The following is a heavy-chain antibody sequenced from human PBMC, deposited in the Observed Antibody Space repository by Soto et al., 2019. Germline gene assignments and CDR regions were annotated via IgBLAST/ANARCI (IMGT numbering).Heavy chain of an antibody. Sequence: QVQLVQSGAEVKKPGSSVKVSCKASGGTFSSYAISWVRQAPGQVLEWMGGIIPIFGTANYAQKFQGRVTITADESTSTAYMELSSLRSEDTAVYYCASCYDSSGYFSIGDHNWFDPWGQGTLVTVSS. CDR2: IIPIFGTA. J-gene: IGHJ5*02. D-gene: IGHD3-22*01. CDR1: GGTFSSYA. CDR3: ASCYDSSGYFSIGDHNWFDP. V-gene: IGHV1-69*12.